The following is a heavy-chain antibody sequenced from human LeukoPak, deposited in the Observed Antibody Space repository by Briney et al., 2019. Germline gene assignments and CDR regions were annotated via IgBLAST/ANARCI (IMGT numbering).Heavy chain of an antibody. CDR2: ISGRDTGT. CDR3: ARERYSSSSYYFDY. V-gene: IGHV3-23*01. Sequence: GGSLRLSCAASGFTFSNYAMSWVRQAPGKGPEWVSIISGRDTGTYYTDSVKGRFTISRDNSKNTLYLQMNSLRVEDTAGYYCARERYSSSSYYFDYWGQGTLVTVSS. D-gene: IGHD6-6*01. CDR1: GFTFSNYA. J-gene: IGHJ4*02.